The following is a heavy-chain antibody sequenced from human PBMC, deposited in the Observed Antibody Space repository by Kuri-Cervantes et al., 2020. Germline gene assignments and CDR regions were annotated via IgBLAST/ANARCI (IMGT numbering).Heavy chain of an antibody. CDR3: ARDPGYAHFDY. CDR1: GGSISSGDYY. CDR2: IYYSGST. D-gene: IGHD2-2*01. J-gene: IGHJ4*02. V-gene: IGHV4-31*02. Sequence: SCTVSGGSISSGDYYWSWIRQPPGKGLEWIGYIYYSGSTYYNPSLKSRVTISVDTSKNQFSLKLSSVTAADTAVYYCARDPGYAHFDYWGQGTLVTVSS.